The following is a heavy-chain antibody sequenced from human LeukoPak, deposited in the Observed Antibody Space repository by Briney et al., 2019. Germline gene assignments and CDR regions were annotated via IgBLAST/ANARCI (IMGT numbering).Heavy chain of an antibody. J-gene: IGHJ4*02. CDR1: GYTFTSYG. Sequence: ASVKVSCKASGYTFTSYGISWVRQAPGQGLEWMGWISAYNGNTNCAQKLQRRVTMTTDTYTSTAYIELRSLRSDDAAVYYCARAIFGEVRRYYLDYWGQGTLVSVP. CDR2: ISAYNGNT. CDR3: ARAIFGEVRRYYLDY. V-gene: IGHV1-18*01. D-gene: IGHD3-3*01.